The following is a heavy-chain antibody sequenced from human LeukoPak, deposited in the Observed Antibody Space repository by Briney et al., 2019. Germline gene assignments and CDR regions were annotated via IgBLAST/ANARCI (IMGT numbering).Heavy chain of an antibody. J-gene: IGHJ6*03. CDR1: GYTFTGYY. D-gene: IGHD3-3*01. CDR2: INPNSGGT. V-gene: IGHV1-2*02. Sequence: ASVKVSCKASGYTFTGYYMHWVRQAPGQGLEWMGWINPNSGGTNYAQKFQGRITMTRDTSISTAYMELSRLRSDDTAVYYCARDKRVVTLSHATCMDVWGKGTTVTVSS. CDR3: ARDKRVVTLSHATCMDV.